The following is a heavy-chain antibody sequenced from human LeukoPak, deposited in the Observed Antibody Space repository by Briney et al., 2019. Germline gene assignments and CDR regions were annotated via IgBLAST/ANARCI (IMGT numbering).Heavy chain of an antibody. J-gene: IGHJ4*02. V-gene: IGHV3-30*04. CDR1: GFTFSSNA. CDR2: ISYDGSNK. CDR3: ATGGKFDFWSGYHIDN. Sequence: AGGSLRLSCEVSGFTFSSNAMHWVRQAPGKGLEWVAVISYDGSNKNFADPVKGRFTVSRDNSKHTLYLHMNSLRSDDTAMYYCATGGKFDFWSGYHIDNWGQGTLVTVSS. D-gene: IGHD3-3*01.